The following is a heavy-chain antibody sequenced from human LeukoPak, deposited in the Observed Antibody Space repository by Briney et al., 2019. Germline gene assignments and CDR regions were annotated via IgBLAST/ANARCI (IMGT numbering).Heavy chain of an antibody. CDR3: ARAQKTLGWPHLGYYYYGMDV. CDR2: ISSSSSTI. J-gene: IGHJ6*02. CDR1: GFTFSSFW. D-gene: IGHD2-21*01. V-gene: IGHV3-48*01. Sequence: PGGSLRLSCAASGFTFSSFWMNWVRQAPGKGLEWVSYISSSSSTIYYADSVKGRFTISRDNAKNSLYLQMNSLRAEDTAVYYCARAQKTLGWPHLGYYYYGMDVWGQGTTVTVSS.